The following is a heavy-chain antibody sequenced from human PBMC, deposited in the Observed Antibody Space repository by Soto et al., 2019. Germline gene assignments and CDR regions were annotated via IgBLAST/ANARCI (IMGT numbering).Heavy chain of an antibody. CDR1: GYTFTSYG. Sequence: ASVKVSCKASGYTFTSYGISWVRQAPGQGLEWMGWISAYNGNTNYAQKLQGRVTMTTDTSTSTAYMELRSLRSDDTAVYYCARDRGIAAAGGGYYYGMVVWGHGTPGTVSS. J-gene: IGHJ6*02. V-gene: IGHV1-18*01. D-gene: IGHD6-13*01. CDR3: ARDRGIAAAGGGYYYGMVV. CDR2: ISAYNGNT.